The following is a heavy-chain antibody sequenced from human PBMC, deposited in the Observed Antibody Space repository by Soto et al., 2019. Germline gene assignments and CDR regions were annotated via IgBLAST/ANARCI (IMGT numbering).Heavy chain of an antibody. D-gene: IGHD3-10*01. CDR2: IYPGGVNI. J-gene: IGHJ6*02. V-gene: IGHV1-46*01. Sequence: ASVKVSCKAIGYSFTSHWMHWVRQAPGQGLEWMGTIYPGGVNIGYAQKFKGRVTMTKDTSTSTVYMELRSLRSDDTAVYYCARSPPTLLLNYYYYYGMDVWG. CDR1: GYSFTSHW. CDR3: ARSPPTLLLNYYYYYGMDV.